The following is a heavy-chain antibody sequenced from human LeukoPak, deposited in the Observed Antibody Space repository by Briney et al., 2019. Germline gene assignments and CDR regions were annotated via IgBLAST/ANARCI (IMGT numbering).Heavy chain of an antibody. CDR2: IYYSGST. D-gene: IGHD2-21*01. CDR3: AGGGGGYPPYL. Sequence: SETLSLTCTVSGGSISSYYWSWIRHPPGRGLEWIGYIYYSGSTNYNPSLKSRVTISVDTSKNQFSLKLSSVTAADTAVYYCAGGGGGYPPYLWGQGTLVTVSS. V-gene: IGHV4-59*01. J-gene: IGHJ5*02. CDR1: GGSISSYY.